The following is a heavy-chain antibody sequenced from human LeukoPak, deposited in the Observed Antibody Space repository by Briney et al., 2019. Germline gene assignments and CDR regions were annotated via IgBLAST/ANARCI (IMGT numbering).Heavy chain of an antibody. J-gene: IGHJ4*02. CDR1: GYSFTKYP. CDR2: INAAKDDI. D-gene: IGHD1-26*01. Sequence: GALVKVSCKASGYSFTKYPLHWVRRAPGQSLEWMGWINAAKDDIQYSLKFQDRVSITSDTSASTAYVGLSSLTFEDTAVYYCARGRGSYSLDYWGQGTLVTVSS. CDR3: ARGRGSYSLDY. V-gene: IGHV1-3*01.